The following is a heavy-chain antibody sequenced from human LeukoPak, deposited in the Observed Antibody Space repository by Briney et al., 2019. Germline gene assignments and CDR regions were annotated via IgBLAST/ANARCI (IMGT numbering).Heavy chain of an antibody. V-gene: IGHV1-2*02. CDR1: GYTFTGHY. J-gene: IGHJ5*02. D-gene: IGHD3-9*01. CDR2: VNPDSGVT. Sequence: GASVKVSRKASGYTFTGHYIHWVRQAPGQGLEWMGWVNPDSGVTNFAQKFQGRVTMTRDTSISTAYMELSRLNSDDTAVYYCARDRYLTYNDILTGYYSSWFDPWGQGTLVTVSS. CDR3: ARDRYLTYNDILTGYYSSWFDP.